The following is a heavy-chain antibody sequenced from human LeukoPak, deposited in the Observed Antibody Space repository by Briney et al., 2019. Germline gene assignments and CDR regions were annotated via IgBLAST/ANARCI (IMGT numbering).Heavy chain of an antibody. V-gene: IGHV4-61*02. CDR2: IYTSGST. CDR3: ARSGKAYAFDI. CDR1: GYSISSGYY. D-gene: IGHD3-10*01. J-gene: IGHJ3*02. Sequence: SSETLSLTCTVSGYSISSGYYWSWIRQPAGKGLEWIGRIYTSGSTNYNPSLKSRVTISVDTSKNQFSLKLSSVTAADTAVYYCARSGKAYAFDIWGQGTMVTVSS.